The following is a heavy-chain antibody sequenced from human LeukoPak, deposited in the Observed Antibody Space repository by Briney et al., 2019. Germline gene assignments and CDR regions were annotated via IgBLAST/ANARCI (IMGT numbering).Heavy chain of an antibody. V-gene: IGHV3-23*01. CDR1: GFAFNTYA. CDR3: AKSSGGPFLFDP. J-gene: IGHJ5*02. CDR2: ISFSVANT. Sequence: GGSLRLSCAASGFAFNTYAMSWVRQAPGKGLEWVSTISFSVANTYSADPVKGRFTISRDNSKNTLYLQMNSLRAEDTAVYYCAKSSGGPFLFDPWGQGTLVTVSS. D-gene: IGHD2-15*01.